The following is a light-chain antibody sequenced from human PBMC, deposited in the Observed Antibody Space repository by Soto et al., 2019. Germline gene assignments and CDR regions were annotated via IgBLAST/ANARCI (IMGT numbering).Light chain of an antibody. V-gene: IGLV2-11*01. CDR1: SGDVGGYNY. J-gene: IGLJ1*01. CDR3: CSYAGSPRV. CDR2: DVS. Sequence: QSALTQPRSVSGSPGQSVTISCTGTSGDVGGYNYVSWYQQHPGKAPKLMIYDVSKRPSGVPDRFSGSKSGNTASLTISGLQAVDEADYYCCSYAGSPRVFGTGTKVTVL.